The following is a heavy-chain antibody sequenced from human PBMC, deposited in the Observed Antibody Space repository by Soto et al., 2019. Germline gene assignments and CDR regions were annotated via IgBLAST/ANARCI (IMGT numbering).Heavy chain of an antibody. Sequence: QVQLVQSGAEVKKPGSSVKVSCKASGGTFSSYAISWVRQAPGQGLEWMGGIIPIVGTANYAQKFQVRVTITADESTSTAYMELSSLRSEDTAVYYCARDDPRIAVAGSIGSTDYYYYGMDVWGQGTTVTVSS. CDR2: IIPIVGTA. D-gene: IGHD6-19*01. CDR1: GGTFSSYA. V-gene: IGHV1-69*01. CDR3: ARDDPRIAVAGSIGSTDYYYYGMDV. J-gene: IGHJ6*02.